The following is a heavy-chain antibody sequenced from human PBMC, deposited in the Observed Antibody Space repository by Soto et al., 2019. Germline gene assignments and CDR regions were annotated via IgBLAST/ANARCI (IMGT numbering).Heavy chain of an antibody. V-gene: IGHV1-8*01. D-gene: IGHD3-3*01. Sequence: ASVKVSCKASGYTFTSYDINWVRQATGQGLEWMGWMNPNSGNTGYAQKFQGRVTMTRNTSISTAYMELSSLRSEDTAVYYCARYDFWSGYSTYYYYYYGMDVWGQGTTVTVSS. J-gene: IGHJ6*02. CDR3: ARYDFWSGYSTYYYYYYGMDV. CDR1: GYTFTSYD. CDR2: MNPNSGNT.